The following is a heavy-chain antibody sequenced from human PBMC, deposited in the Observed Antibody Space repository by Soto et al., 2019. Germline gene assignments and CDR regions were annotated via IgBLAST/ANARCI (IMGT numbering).Heavy chain of an antibody. CDR2: IYKSGTT. CDR3: AGGRDCLTGRCFPNWFDS. J-gene: IGHJ5*01. D-gene: IGHD7-27*01. Sequence: PSETLSLTCSVSGDSISNLDYFCAWIRQPPGQALEYIGYIYKSGTTYYNPSFESRVAISVDTSKSQFSLNLTSVTAADTAVYFCAGGRDCLTGRCFPNWFDSWGQGALVTVSS. V-gene: IGHV4-30-4*01. CDR1: GDSISNLDYF.